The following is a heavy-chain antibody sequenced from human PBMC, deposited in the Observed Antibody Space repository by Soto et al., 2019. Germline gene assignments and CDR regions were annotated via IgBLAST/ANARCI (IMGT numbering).Heavy chain of an antibody. CDR1: GYTFTSYY. Sequence: QVQLVQSGAEVKKPGASVKVSCQASGYTFTSYYMHWVRQAPGQGLEWMGVINPSSGSATYPQKFXXRXXMTRDTSTTSVYMELSSLRSDDTAAYYCARDRERRKFYFDYWGQGSLVTVSS. D-gene: IGHD1-26*01. V-gene: IGHV1-46*01. CDR2: INPSSGSA. CDR3: ARDRERRKFYFDY. J-gene: IGHJ4*02.